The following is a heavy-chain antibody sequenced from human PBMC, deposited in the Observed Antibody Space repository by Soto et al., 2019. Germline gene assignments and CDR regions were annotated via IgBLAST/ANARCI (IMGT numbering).Heavy chain of an antibody. J-gene: IGHJ5*02. V-gene: IGHV6-1*01. CDR3: ASVWGYGGNTGRWFDP. D-gene: IGHD5-12*01. Sequence: PSQTLSLTCAISWDSVSSNSAAWNWIMQSPSRGLEWLGRTYYRSKWYNDYAVSVKSRITINPDTSKNQFSLQLNSVTPEDTAVYYCASVWGYGGNTGRWFDPCGQGNLVTVSS. CDR2: TYYRSKWYN. CDR1: WDSVSSNSAA.